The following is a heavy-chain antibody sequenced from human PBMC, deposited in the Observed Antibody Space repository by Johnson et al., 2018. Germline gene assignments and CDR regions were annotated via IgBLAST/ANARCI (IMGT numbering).Heavy chain of an antibody. V-gene: IGHV1-69*12. Sequence: QVQLVQSGAEVKKPGSSVKVSCKASGGTFSSYAISWVRQAPGQGLEWMGGILPIFGTANYAQKFQGRVTLTADESTSTAYMELSSLRSEDTAVYYCYSGSYYRDAFDIWGQGTMVTVSS. D-gene: IGHD1-26*01. CDR2: ILPIFGTA. J-gene: IGHJ3*02. CDR3: YSGSYYRDAFDI. CDR1: GGTFSSYA.